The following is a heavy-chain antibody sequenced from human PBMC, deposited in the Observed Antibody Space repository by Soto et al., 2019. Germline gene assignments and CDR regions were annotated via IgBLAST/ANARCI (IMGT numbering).Heavy chain of an antibody. CDR2: SHQSGNT. CDR3: ATRDSSRFY. D-gene: IGHD6-13*01. Sequence: QVQLQESGPGLVKPSGTLSLTCAVSGVSISSHDWWTWVRQPPGKGLGWIGESHQSGNTNYNSSLESRVTISVDKSKNQFSLKLTSVTVADTAVYYCATRDSSRFYWGQGTLVTVSS. CDR1: GVSISSHDW. J-gene: IGHJ4*02. V-gene: IGHV4-4*02.